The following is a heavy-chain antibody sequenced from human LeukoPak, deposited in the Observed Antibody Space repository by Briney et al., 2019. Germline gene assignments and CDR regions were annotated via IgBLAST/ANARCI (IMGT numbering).Heavy chain of an antibody. Sequence: GASVKVSCTASGYILTSYYIHWVRQAPGQGLEWMGIINPSDGGTNYAQKFQGRVTMTRDMSTGTVYMELSSLRSEDTAVYYCARDSIAAAGFVFDYWGQGTLVTVSS. V-gene: IGHV1-46*01. CDR1: GYILTSYY. D-gene: IGHD6-13*01. CDR2: INPSDGGT. J-gene: IGHJ4*02. CDR3: ARDSIAAAGFVFDY.